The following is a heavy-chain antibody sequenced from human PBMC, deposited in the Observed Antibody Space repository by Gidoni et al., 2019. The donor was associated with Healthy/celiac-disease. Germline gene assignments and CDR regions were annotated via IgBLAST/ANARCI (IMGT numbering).Heavy chain of an antibody. D-gene: IGHD2-15*01. V-gene: IGHV6-1*01. CDR1: GDHGSSNSPA. CDR2: TSYRSKWYN. Sequence: QVQLHQSGPGLVKPSQTLSLTCAISGDHGSSNSPAWNLLRQSPSRGLEGLGRTSYRSKWYNDDAVSVKSRKTINPNTSKNKFSLQLNYVTPEDTAVYDCARDPRSDGGKGYYYYYGMDVWGQGTTVTVSS. J-gene: IGHJ6*02. CDR3: ARDPRSDGGKGYYYYYGMDV.